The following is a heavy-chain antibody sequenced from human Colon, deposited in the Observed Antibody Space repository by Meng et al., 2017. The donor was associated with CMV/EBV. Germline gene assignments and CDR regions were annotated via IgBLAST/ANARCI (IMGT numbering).Heavy chain of an antibody. Sequence: GESLKISCVASRFSFSSYGMHWVRQAPGKGLEWVAFIRYEGRDKDYGDSVKGRFTISRDNSKNTLYLEMNSLRPEDTAVYYCARDPRNWGLTPWGQGTLVTVSS. CDR1: RFSFSSYG. CDR2: IRYEGRDK. CDR3: ARDPRNWGLTP. J-gene: IGHJ5*02. V-gene: IGHV3-30*02. D-gene: IGHD7-27*01.